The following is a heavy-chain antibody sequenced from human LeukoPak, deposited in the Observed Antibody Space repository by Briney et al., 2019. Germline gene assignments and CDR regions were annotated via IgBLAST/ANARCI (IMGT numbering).Heavy chain of an antibody. D-gene: IGHD2/OR15-2a*01. J-gene: IGHJ3*02. CDR3: AKTLRGNSFDI. Sequence: PSETLSLTCTVSGGSISNTNYYWGWIRQPPGKGLEWIGSIYHSGSTYYNPSLKSRVTISVDTSKNQFSLKLSSVTAADTAVYYCAKTLRGNSFDIWGQGTMVTVSS. V-gene: IGHV4-39*07. CDR1: GGSISNTNYY. CDR2: IYHSGST.